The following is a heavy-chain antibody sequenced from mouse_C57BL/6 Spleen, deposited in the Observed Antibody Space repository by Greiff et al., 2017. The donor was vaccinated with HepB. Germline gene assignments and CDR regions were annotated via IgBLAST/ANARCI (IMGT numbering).Heavy chain of an antibody. CDR1: GIDFSRYW. CDR3: ARRGYSKGGYYAMDY. D-gene: IGHD2-5*01. J-gene: IGHJ4*01. CDR2: INPDSSTI. Sequence: DVKLVESGGGLVQPGGSLKLSCAASGIDFSRYWMSWVRRAPGKGLEWIGEINPDSSTINYAPSLKDKFIISRDNAKNTLYLQMSKVRSEDTALYYCARRGYSKGGYYAMDYWGQGTSVTVSS. V-gene: IGHV4-1*01.